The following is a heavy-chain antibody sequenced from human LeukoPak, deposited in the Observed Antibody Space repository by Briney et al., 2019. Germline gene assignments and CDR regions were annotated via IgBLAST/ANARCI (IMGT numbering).Heavy chain of an antibody. J-gene: IGHJ4*02. CDR3: ARDGGRSGSYYGIDNY. CDR1: GFTFSDYY. V-gene: IGHV3-11*01. Sequence: GGSLRLSCAASGFTFSDYYMSWIRLAPGKGLEWVSYISSSGSTIYYADSVKGRFTISRDNAKSSLYLQMNSLRAEDTAVYYCARDGGRSGSYYGIDNYWGQGTLVTVSS. D-gene: IGHD1-26*01. CDR2: ISSSGSTI.